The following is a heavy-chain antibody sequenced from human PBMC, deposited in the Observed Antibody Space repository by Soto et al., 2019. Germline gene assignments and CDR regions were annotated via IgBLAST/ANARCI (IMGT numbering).Heavy chain of an antibody. Sequence: QVQLVQSGAEVKKPGSSVKVSCKASGGTFSSYAISWVRQAPGQGLEWMGGIIPIFGTANYAQKFQGRVTITADESTSTAYMELSSLRSEDTAVYYCASTNPYDSIAVAGLGGGVWGSPYYYYGMDVWGQGTTVTVSS. V-gene: IGHV1-69*01. J-gene: IGHJ6*02. CDR2: IIPIFGTA. CDR1: GGTFSSYA. D-gene: IGHD6-19*01. CDR3: ASTNPYDSIAVAGLGGGVWGSPYYYYGMDV.